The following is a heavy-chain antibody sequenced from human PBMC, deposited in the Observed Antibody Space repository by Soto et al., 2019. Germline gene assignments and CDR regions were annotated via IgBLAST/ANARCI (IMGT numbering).Heavy chain of an antibody. Sequence: GGSLRLSCAASGFTFSSYAMSWVRQAPGKGLEWVSAISGSGGSTYYADSVKGRFTISRDNSKNTLYLQMNSLRAEDTAVYYCAKDRPFSVVVKTPEYYFDYWGQGTLVTVSS. CDR2: ISGSGGST. V-gene: IGHV3-23*01. CDR1: GFTFSSYA. D-gene: IGHD2-21*01. CDR3: AKDRPFSVVVKTPEYYFDY. J-gene: IGHJ4*02.